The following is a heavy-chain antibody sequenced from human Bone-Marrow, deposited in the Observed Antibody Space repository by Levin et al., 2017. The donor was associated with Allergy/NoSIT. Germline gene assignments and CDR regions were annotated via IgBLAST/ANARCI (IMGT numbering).Heavy chain of an antibody. V-gene: IGHV1-24*01. Sequence: ASVKVSCKVSGYTLTELSMHWVRQAPGKGLEWMGGFDPEDGETIYAQKFQGRVTMTEDTSTDTAYMELSSLRSEDTAVYYCATYGPSDGTTLPYYYYGMDVWGQGTTVTVSS. CDR2: FDPEDGET. CDR1: GYTLTELS. D-gene: IGHD1-1*01. CDR3: ATYGPSDGTTLPYYYYGMDV. J-gene: IGHJ6*02.